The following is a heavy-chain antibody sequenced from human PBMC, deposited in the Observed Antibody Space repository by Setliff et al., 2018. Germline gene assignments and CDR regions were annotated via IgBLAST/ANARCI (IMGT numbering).Heavy chain of an antibody. CDR2: INPSGGST. J-gene: IGHJ3*02. D-gene: IGHD6-13*01. Sequence: ASVKVSCKASGYTFTSYYMHWVRQAPGQGLEWMGIINPSGGSTSYAQKFQGRVTMTRDTSTSTVYMELSSLRSDDTAVYYCARSVAAAGSAFDIWGQGTMVTVSS. V-gene: IGHV1-46*01. CDR3: ARSVAAAGSAFDI. CDR1: GYTFTSYY.